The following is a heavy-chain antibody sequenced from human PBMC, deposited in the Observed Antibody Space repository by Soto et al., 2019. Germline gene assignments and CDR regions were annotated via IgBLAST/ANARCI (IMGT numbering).Heavy chain of an antibody. CDR2: IIPMVGMA. V-gene: IGHV1-69*02. CDR3: XXXXXXXXXXFDY. CDR1: GDTFSFYT. Sequence: QVQLVQSGAEVKKPGSSVRLSCTASGDTFSFYTISWVRQAPGQGPEWMGRIIPMVGMADYPQKFQGRVTISADKXXXXXXXXXXXXXXXXXXXXXXXXXXXXXXXXFDYWGQGTLVTVSS. J-gene: IGHJ4*02.